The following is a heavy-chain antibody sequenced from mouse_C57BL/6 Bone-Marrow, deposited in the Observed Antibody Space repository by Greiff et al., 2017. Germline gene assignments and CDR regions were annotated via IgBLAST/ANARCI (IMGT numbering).Heavy chain of an antibody. CDR3: ATNWDDY. CDR1: GYAFSSSW. J-gene: IGHJ2*01. Sequence: QVQLQQSGPELVKPGASVKISCKASGYAFSSSWMNWVKQRPGKGLEWIGRIYPGDGDTNYNGKFKGKATLTTDKSSSTAYMQLSSLTSEDSAVYFCATNWDDYWCQGTTLTVTS. V-gene: IGHV1-82*01. D-gene: IGHD4-1*01. CDR2: IYPGDGDT.